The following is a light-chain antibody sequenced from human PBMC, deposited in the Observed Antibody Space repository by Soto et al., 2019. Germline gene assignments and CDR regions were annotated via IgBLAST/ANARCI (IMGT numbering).Light chain of an antibody. CDR2: GAS. CDR3: QQYNNWPADST. V-gene: IGKV3-15*01. Sequence: EIVMTQSPATLSVSPGERATLSCRASQSVSSNLAWYQQKPGQAPRLLIYGASTRATGIPARFSGSGSVTEFTFTISSLQAEDFAIYFCQQYNNWPADSTFGQGTKVEIK. J-gene: IGKJ1*01. CDR1: QSVSSN.